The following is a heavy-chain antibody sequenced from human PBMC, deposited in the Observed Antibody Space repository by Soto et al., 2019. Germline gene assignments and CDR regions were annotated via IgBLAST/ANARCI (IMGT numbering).Heavy chain of an antibody. CDR1: GGSISSSSNY. V-gene: IGHV4-39*01. CDR3: ARYYAVVLYYFDY. Sequence: SETLSLTCAVPGGSISSSSNYWGWIRQPPGKGLEWIGSIYFNGSPYYSPSLKSRVTISVDPSKNQFSLKLSSVTAADTAVYYCARYYAVVLYYFDYWGQGTLVTVSS. CDR2: IYFNGSP. J-gene: IGHJ4*02. D-gene: IGHD2-21*01.